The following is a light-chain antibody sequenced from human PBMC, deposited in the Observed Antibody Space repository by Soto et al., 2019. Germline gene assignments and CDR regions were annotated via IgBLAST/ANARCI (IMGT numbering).Light chain of an antibody. CDR2: GIS. Sequence: EIVLTKSPGTLSLSPGERATLSCRASHTISSTYLAWYQQKPGQAPRLLMYGISRRATGIPDRFSGSGSGTDFTLTITRLEPENFAVYHSQQYVPYPHRTFGQGTQVDIX. V-gene: IGKV3-20*01. CDR1: HTISSTY. J-gene: IGKJ1*01. CDR3: QQYVPYPHRT.